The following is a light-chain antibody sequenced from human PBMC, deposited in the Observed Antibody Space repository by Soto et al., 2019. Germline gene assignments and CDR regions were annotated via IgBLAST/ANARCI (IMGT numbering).Light chain of an antibody. J-gene: IGLJ2*01. Sequence: QTVVTQEPSFSVSPGGTVTLTCGLSSGSVSTSYYPSWYQQTPGQAPRTLIYSTHTRSSGVPDRFSGSILGNKAALTITGAQADDESDYYCLLYMGSGTVVFGGGTKLTVL. CDR1: SGSVSTSYY. V-gene: IGLV8-61*01. CDR3: LLYMGSGTVV. CDR2: STH.